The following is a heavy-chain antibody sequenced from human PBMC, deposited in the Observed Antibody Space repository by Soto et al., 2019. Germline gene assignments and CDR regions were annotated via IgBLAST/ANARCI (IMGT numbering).Heavy chain of an antibody. V-gene: IGHV3-53*01. Sequence: GGSLRLSCAASGFTVSSNYMSWVRQAPGKGLEWVSVIYSGGSTYYADSVKGRFTISRDNSKNTLYLQMNSLRAEDTAVYYCARATMVRGVISSDYWGQGTLVTVSS. CDR2: IYSGGST. J-gene: IGHJ4*02. D-gene: IGHD3-10*01. CDR3: ARATMVRGVISSDY. CDR1: GFTVSSNY.